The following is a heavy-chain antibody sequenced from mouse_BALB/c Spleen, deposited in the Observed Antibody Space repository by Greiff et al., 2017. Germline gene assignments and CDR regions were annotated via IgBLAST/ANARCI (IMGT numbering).Heavy chain of an antibody. D-gene: IGHD1-1*01. CDR3: ARDPYYYGSSYYAMDY. CDR1: GFTFSSYG. CDR2: INSNGGST. J-gene: IGHJ4*01. Sequence: EVQLVESGGGLVQPGGSLKLSCAASGFTFSSYGMSWVRQTPDKRLELVATINSNGGSTYYPDSVKGRFTISRDNAKNTLYLQMSSLKSEDTAMYYCARDPYYYGSSYYAMDYWGQGTSVTVSS. V-gene: IGHV5-6-3*01.